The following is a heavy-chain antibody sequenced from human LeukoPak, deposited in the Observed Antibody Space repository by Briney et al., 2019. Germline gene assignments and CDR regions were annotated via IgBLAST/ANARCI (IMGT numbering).Heavy chain of an antibody. CDR3: ARDPGDICSGGSCYSGWWFDP. Sequence: GASVKVSCKASGGTFSSYAISWVRQAPGQGLEWMGGIIPIFGTANYAQKFQGRVTITADESTNTAYMELSSLRSEDTAVYYCARDPGDICSGGSCYSGWWFDPWGQGTLVTVSS. V-gene: IGHV1-69*13. CDR1: GGTFSSYA. CDR2: IIPIFGTA. J-gene: IGHJ5*02. D-gene: IGHD2-15*01.